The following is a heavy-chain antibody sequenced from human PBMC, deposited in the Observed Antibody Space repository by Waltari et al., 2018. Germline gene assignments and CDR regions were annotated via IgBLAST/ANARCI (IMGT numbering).Heavy chain of an antibody. CDR2: ISYDGSKK. CDR3: AVTDGDYGPYNWFDP. Sequence: QVQLVESGGGVVQPGRSLRLSCAASGFTFRSYAMHWVRQAPGKGLEWVAVISYDGSKKYYADSVEGRFTISRDNSKNTLYLQMNSLRAEDTAGYYCAVTDGDYGPYNWFDPWGQGTLVTVSS. J-gene: IGHJ5*02. CDR1: GFTFRSYA. D-gene: IGHD4-17*01. V-gene: IGHV3-30-3*01.